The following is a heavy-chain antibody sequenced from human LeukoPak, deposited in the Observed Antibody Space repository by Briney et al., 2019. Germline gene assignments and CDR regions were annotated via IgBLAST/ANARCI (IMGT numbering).Heavy chain of an antibody. CDR1: GGSISSSSYY. Sequence: PSETLSLTCTVSGGSISSSSYYWDWIRRPPGKGLEWIGSIYYSGSTYYNPSLKSRVAMSVDMSKNQFSLKLNSVTAADTAVYFCVSKKDGNHFDYWGQGTLVTVSS. J-gene: IGHJ4*02. CDR3: VSKKDGNHFDY. V-gene: IGHV4-39*01. CDR2: IYYSGST.